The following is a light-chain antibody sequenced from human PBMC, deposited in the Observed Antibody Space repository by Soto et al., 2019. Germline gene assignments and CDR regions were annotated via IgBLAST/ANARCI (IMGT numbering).Light chain of an antibody. V-gene: IGKV1-39*01. J-gene: IGKJ1*01. Sequence: IQMTQSPSSLSASVGDRLNITCRASQTIDNFLNWYQQQPGQAPKLLVYAASSLHSGVPSRFSGSGSGTDFTLTINNLQPEDFATYYCHQTYTVLWTFGQGTRVEIK. CDR2: AAS. CDR1: QTIDNF. CDR3: HQTYTVLWT.